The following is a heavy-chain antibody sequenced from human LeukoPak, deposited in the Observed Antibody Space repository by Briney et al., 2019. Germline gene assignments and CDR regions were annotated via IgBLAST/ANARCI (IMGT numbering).Heavy chain of an antibody. CDR1: GYSFSFFY. CDR2: INPNSGGT. D-gene: IGHD3-16*01. V-gene: IGHV1-2*02. CDR3: AREGTGDHNPRRSHGFDI. J-gene: IGHJ3*02. Sequence: ASVKVSCKASGYSFSFFYIHWVRQAPGQGLEWMGWINPNSGGTNYAQKFQGRVTMTRDTSIDTASMELTSLASDDTATYYCAREGTGDHNPRRSHGFDIGGQGTVVTVSS.